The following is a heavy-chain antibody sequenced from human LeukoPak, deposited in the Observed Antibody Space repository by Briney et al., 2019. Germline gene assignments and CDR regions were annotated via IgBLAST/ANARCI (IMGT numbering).Heavy chain of an antibody. CDR3: ARESIAARPTTT. Sequence: SETLSLTCTVSGGSISSYYWSWIRQPPGKGLEWIGYIYYSGSTNYNPSLKSRVTISVDTSKNQFSLKLSSVTAADTAVYYCARESIAARPTTTWGQGTLVTVSS. CDR2: IYYSGST. J-gene: IGHJ5*02. CDR1: GGSISSYY. V-gene: IGHV4-59*12. D-gene: IGHD6-6*01.